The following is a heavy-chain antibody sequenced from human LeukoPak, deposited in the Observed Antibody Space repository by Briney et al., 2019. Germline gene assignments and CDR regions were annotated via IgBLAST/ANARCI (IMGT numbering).Heavy chain of an antibody. CDR2: IIPIFGTA. D-gene: IGHD3-22*01. CDR1: GGTFSSYA. J-gene: IGHJ4*02. V-gene: IGHV1-69*06. CDR3: ARDSSGYLAVGYFDY. Sequence: ASVKVSCKASGGTFSSYAISWVRQAPGQGLEWMGGIIPIFGTANYAQKFQGRVTITADKSTSTAYMELSSLRSEDTAVYYCARDSSGYLAVGYFDYWGQGTLVTVSS.